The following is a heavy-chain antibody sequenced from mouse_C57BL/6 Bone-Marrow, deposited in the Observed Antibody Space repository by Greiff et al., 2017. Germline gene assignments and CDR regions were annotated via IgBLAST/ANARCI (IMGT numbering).Heavy chain of an antibody. CDR1: GYTFPDYN. J-gene: IGHJ1*03. CDR3: AITTVVEGGYFDV. CDR2: INPNNGST. Sequence: EVQLQQSGPELVKPGASVKMSCKASGYTFPDYNMHWVKQSHGKSLEWIGYINPNNGSTSYNQKFKGKATLTVNKSSSTAYMELRSLTSEDSAVYYCAITTVVEGGYFDVWGTGTTVTVSS. D-gene: IGHD1-1*01. V-gene: IGHV1-22*01.